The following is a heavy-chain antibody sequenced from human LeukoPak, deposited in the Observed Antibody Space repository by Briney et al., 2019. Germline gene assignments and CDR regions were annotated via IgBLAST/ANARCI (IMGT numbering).Heavy chain of an antibody. J-gene: IGHJ4*02. Sequence: SQNLSLTCAVSGDSITSSGSSWSWIRQPLGKGLEWIGYIYHSGGAYYNPSLKSRVTISLDRSKNQFSLKLNSVTAADTAVYYCARDFIAQSPIPAYWGQGTLVSVSS. CDR1: GDSITSSGSS. D-gene: IGHD6-13*01. V-gene: IGHV4-30-2*01. CDR3: ARDFIAQSPIPAY. CDR2: IYHSGGA.